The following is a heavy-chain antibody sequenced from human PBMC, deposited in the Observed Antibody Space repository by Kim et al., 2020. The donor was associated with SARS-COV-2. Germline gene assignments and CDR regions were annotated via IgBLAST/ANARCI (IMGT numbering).Heavy chain of an antibody. CDR1: GYTFTNYG. Sequence: ASVKVSCMASGYTFTNYGISWVRQAPGQGLEWTGWSSGYSGDTNYAQKLQGRVTMTTDTSTSTAYMELRSLRSEDTAVYYCARDFYCSGGSCYDVFDYWGQGTLVTVSS. CDR3: ARDFYCSGGSCYDVFDY. D-gene: IGHD2-15*01. CDR2: SSGYSGDT. J-gene: IGHJ4*02. V-gene: IGHV1-18*01.